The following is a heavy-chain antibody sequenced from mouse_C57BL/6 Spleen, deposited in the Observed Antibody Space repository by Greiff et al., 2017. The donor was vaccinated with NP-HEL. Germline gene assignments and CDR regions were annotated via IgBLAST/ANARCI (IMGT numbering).Heavy chain of an antibody. Sequence: EVKLVESGPELVKPGASVKIPCKASGYTFTDYNLDWVKQSHGKSLEWIGDINPNNGGTIYNQKFKGKATLTVAKSSSTAYMELRSLAAEDTAVYYRARDYGSSYGFAYWGQGTLVTVSA. CDR2: INPNNGGT. V-gene: IGHV1-18*01. J-gene: IGHJ3*01. D-gene: IGHD1-1*01. CDR3: ARDYGSSYGFAY. CDR1: GYTFTDYN.